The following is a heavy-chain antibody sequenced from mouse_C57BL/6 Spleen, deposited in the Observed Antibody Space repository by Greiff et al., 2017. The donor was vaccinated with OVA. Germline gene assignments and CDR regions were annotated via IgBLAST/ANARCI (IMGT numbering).Heavy chain of an antibody. CDR2: ISYDGSN. Sequence: DVQLQESGPGLVKPSQSLSLTCSVTGYSITSGYYWNWIRQLPGNKLEWMGYISYDGSNNYNPSLKNRISITRDTSKNQFFLKLNSVTTEDAATYYCAGGDGYYWYFDVWGTGTTVTVSS. J-gene: IGHJ1*03. CDR3: AGGDGYYWYFDV. D-gene: IGHD2-3*01. CDR1: GYSITSGYY. V-gene: IGHV3-6*01.